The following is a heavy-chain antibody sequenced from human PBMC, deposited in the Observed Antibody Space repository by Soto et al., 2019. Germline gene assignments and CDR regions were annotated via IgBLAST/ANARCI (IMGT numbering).Heavy chain of an antibody. CDR1: GSSISPYY. Sequence: ASETLSLTCTVSGSSISPYYWSWIRQPPGKGLEWIGYIYYTGSTKYNPSLKSRVTLSLGTSRNQLSLKLSSVTAADTAVYYYTRVGGYYGDYPNFDYWGPGTLVTVSS. D-gene: IGHD4-17*01. V-gene: IGHV4-59*01. CDR2: IYYTGST. CDR3: TRVGGYYGDYPNFDY. J-gene: IGHJ4*02.